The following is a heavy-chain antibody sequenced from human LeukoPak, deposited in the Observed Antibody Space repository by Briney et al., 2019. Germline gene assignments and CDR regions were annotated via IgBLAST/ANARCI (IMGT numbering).Heavy chain of an antibody. CDR3: ASGVGLTTVTVVYYYYYMDV. V-gene: IGHV4-39*07. CDR2: IYYSGST. Sequence: SETLSLTCTVSGGSISSSSYYWGWIRQPPGKGLEWIGSIYYSGSTYYNPSLKSRVAISVDTSKNQFSLKLSSVTAADTAVYYCASGVGLTTVTVVYYYYYMDVWGKGTTVTVSS. CDR1: GGSISSSSYY. J-gene: IGHJ6*03. D-gene: IGHD4-17*01.